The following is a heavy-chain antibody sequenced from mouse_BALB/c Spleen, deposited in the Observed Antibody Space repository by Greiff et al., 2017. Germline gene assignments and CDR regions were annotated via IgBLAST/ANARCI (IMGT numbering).Heavy chain of an antibody. CDR2: ISNGGGST. D-gene: IGHD2-1*01. CDR1: GFTFSSYT. CDR3: ARHGYGNYYYAMDY. J-gene: IGHJ4*01. V-gene: IGHV5-12-2*01. Sequence: EVMLVESGGGLVQPGGSLKLSCAASGFTFSSYTMSWVRQTPETRLEWVAYISNGGGSTYYPDTVKGRFTISRDNAKNTLYLQMSSLKSEDTAMYYCARHGYGNYYYAMDYWGQGTSVTVSS.